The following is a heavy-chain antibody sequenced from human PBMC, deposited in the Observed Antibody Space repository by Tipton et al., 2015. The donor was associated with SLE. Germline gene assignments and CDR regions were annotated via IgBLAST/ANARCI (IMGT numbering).Heavy chain of an antibody. V-gene: IGHV4-4*07. Sequence: TLSLTCAVSGGSISTYYWSWIRLPAGKGLEWIGRVSTTGNNNNNPSLKSRVTMSVDTSKNQVSLKLASVTAADTADYYCARDGSVSPLDVWGQGTSVVVSS. CDR1: GGSISTYY. J-gene: IGHJ3*01. CDR2: VSTTGNN. D-gene: IGHD5/OR15-5a*01. CDR3: ARDGSVSPLDV.